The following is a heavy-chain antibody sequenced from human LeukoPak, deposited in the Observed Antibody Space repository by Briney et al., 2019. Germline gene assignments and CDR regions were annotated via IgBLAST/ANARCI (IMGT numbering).Heavy chain of an antibody. CDR3: ARVGGSNGDQGGDY. CDR2: IKQDGSEK. CDR1: GFTFSSHW. Sequence: TGGSLRLSCAASGFTFSSHWMSWVRQAPGKGLEWVANIKQDGSEKNYVDSVKGRFTISRDNAKNSLYLQMKSLRAEDTAVYYCARVGGSNGDQGGDYWGQGTLVTVSS. V-gene: IGHV3-7*01. J-gene: IGHJ4*02. D-gene: IGHD4-17*01.